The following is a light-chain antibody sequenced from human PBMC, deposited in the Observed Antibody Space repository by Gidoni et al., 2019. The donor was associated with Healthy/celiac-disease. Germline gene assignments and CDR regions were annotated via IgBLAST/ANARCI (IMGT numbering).Light chain of an antibody. CDR1: QSVSSN. Sequence: EIVMTHSPATLSVSPGETATLSCRASQSVSSNLAWYQQKPGQAPRLLIYGASTRATGIPARFSGSGSGTEFTLTISSLQSEDFAVYYCQQYNNWPSWTFGQGTKVEIK. CDR2: GAS. CDR3: QQYNNWPSWT. J-gene: IGKJ1*01. V-gene: IGKV3-15*01.